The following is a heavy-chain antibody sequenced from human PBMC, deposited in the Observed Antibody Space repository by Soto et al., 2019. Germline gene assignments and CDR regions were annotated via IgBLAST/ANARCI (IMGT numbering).Heavy chain of an antibody. V-gene: IGHV1-18*01. J-gene: IGHJ3*02. D-gene: IGHD7-27*01. CDR2: ISAYNGNT. Sequence: ASVKVSCKASGYTFTSYGISWVRQAPGQGLEWMGWISAYNGNTKYAQKLQGRVTITTDTSTSTAYMELRSLRSDDTAVDYCAGGKAGEAYDIWGQGTMVTVSS. CDR1: GYTFTSYG. CDR3: AGGKAGEAYDI.